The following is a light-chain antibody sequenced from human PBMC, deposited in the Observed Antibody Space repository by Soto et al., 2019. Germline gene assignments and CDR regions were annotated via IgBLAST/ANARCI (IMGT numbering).Light chain of an antibody. J-gene: IGLJ2*01. CDR3: QVWDTSGDRQV. Sequence: SYELTQPPSVSVAPGQTVSISCGGASIETYSVHWYLLKPGQAPLLVIYDDDDRPSWIPERFSGSTSGNTATLTISRVEAGDEADYYCQVWDTSGDRQVFGGGTQLTVL. CDR1: SIETYS. CDR2: DDD. V-gene: IGLV3-21*02.